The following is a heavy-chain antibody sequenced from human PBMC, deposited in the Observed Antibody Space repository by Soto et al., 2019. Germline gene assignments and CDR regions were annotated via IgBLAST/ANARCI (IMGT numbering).Heavy chain of an antibody. D-gene: IGHD6-19*01. CDR2: IYYSGST. CDR1: GGSISSGGYY. J-gene: IGHJ5*02. CDR3: ARVDSGSSLYWFEP. Sequence: SETLSLTCTVSGGSISSGGYYWSWIRQHPGKGLEWIGYIYYSGSTYYNPSLKSRVTISVDTSKNQFSLKLSSVTAADTAVYYCARVDSGSSLYWFEPWGQGTRVTVSS. V-gene: IGHV4-31*03.